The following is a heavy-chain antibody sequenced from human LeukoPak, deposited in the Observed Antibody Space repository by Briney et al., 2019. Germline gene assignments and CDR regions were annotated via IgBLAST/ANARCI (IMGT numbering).Heavy chain of an antibody. Sequence: GGSLRLSCAASGFTFSSYDMHWVRQATGKGLEWVSAIGTAGDTYYPGSVKGRFTISRENAKNSLYLQMNSLRAGDTAVYYCARGPYGSGKFDPWAREPWSPSPQ. J-gene: IGHJ5*02. CDR1: GFTFSSYD. CDR3: ARGPYGSGKFDP. CDR2: IGTAGDT. D-gene: IGHD3-10*01. V-gene: IGHV3-13*01.